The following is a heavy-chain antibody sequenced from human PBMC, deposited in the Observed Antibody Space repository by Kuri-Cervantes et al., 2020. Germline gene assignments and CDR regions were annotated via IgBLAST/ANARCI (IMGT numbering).Heavy chain of an antibody. CDR1: GFTFSSYA. J-gene: IGHJ4*02. CDR3: ARDLGATMRVMGY. V-gene: IGHV3-33*08. Sequence: GGSLRLSCAASGFTFSSYAMHWVRQAPGKGLEWVAVIWYDGSNKYYADSVKGRFTISRDNSKNTLYLQMNSLRAEDTAVYYCARDLGATMRVMGYWGQGTLVTVSS. D-gene: IGHD1-26*01. CDR2: IWYDGSNK.